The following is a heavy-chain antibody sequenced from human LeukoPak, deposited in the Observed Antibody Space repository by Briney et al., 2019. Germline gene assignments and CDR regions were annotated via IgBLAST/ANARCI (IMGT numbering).Heavy chain of an antibody. V-gene: IGHV2-5*02. CDR2: IYWDDDK. D-gene: IGHD3-22*01. CDR1: GFSLRTRGGG. CDR3: AHRYYYDSSGIRTFDY. J-gene: IGHJ4*02. Sequence: SGPTLVNPTQTLTLTCTFSGFSLRTRGGGVGWIRQPPGKALEWLSLIYWDDDKRYTPSLKTRLTLTQDTSKTPVVLTMTNMDPVDTATYYCAHRYYYDSSGIRTFDYWGQGTLVTVSS.